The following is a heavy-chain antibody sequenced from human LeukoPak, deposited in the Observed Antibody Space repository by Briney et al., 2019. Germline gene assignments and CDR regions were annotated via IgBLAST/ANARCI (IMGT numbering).Heavy chain of an antibody. J-gene: IGHJ4*02. CDR1: GGSISSYY. D-gene: IGHD6-13*01. CDR3: ARHVPIAAAGNFDY. V-gene: IGHV4-4*09. Sequence: SETLSLTCTVSGGSISSYYWSWIRQPPGKGLEWIRYIYTSGSTNYNPSLKSRVTISVDTSKNQFSLKLSSVTAADTAVYYCARHVPIAAAGNFDYWGQGTLVTVSS. CDR2: IYTSGST.